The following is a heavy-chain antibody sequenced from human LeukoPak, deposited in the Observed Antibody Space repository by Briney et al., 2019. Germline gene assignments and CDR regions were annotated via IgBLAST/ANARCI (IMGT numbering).Heavy chain of an antibody. J-gene: IGHJ4*02. CDR2: IYYGGST. CDR3: ARLPVVAANFDY. D-gene: IGHD2-15*01. Sequence: PSETLSLTCTVSGGSISSSSYYWGWIRQPPGKGLEWIGSIYYGGSTYYNPSLKSRVTISVDTSKNQFSLKLSSVTAADTAVYYCARLPVVAANFDYWGQGTLVTVSS. CDR1: GGSISSSSYY. V-gene: IGHV4-39*01.